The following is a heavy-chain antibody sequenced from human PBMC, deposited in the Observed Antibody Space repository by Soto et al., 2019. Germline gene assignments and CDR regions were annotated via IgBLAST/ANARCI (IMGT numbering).Heavy chain of an antibody. V-gene: IGHV1-8*01. CDR1: GYTFTRYD. D-gene: IGHD2-15*01. Sequence: EASVKVSCKASGYTFTRYDIKWVRQATGQGLEWMGWMNPNSGNTGYAQKFQGRVTMTRNTSISTAYMELSSLRSEDTAVYYCARGQRYCSGGSCYYYYMDVWGKGTTVTV. CDR2: MNPNSGNT. CDR3: ARGQRYCSGGSCYYYYMDV. J-gene: IGHJ6*03.